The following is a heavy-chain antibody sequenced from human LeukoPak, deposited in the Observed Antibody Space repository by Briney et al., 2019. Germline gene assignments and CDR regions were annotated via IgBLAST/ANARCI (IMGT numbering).Heavy chain of an antibody. D-gene: IGHD3-22*01. CDR2: IKSKYDGGTT. J-gene: IGHJ4*02. CDR3: RGLDSSGYYYSVDY. CDR1: GFTFSNAW. V-gene: IGHV3-15*01. Sequence: GGSLRLSCEGSGFTFSNAWMNWVRQAPGKGLEWVGRIKSKYDGGTTDYAAPVKGRFSISRDDSKNTLYLQMNSLKTEDTAVYYCRGLDSSGYYYSVDYWGQGTLVTVSS.